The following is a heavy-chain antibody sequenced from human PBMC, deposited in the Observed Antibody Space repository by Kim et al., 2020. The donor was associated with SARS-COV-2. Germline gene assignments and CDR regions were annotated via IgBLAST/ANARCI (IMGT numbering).Heavy chain of an antibody. Sequence: SGPTLVNPTQTLTLTCTFSGFSLSTSGVGVGWIRQPPGKALEWLALIYWDDDKRYSPSLKSRLTITKDTSKNQVVLTMTNMDPVDTATYYCAHRREAYHQRGRPKDSSGYYYWGQGTLVTVSS. J-gene: IGHJ4*02. CDR2: IYWDDDK. V-gene: IGHV2-5*02. D-gene: IGHD3-22*01. CDR1: GFSLSTSGVG. CDR3: AHRREAYHQRGRPKDSSGYYY.